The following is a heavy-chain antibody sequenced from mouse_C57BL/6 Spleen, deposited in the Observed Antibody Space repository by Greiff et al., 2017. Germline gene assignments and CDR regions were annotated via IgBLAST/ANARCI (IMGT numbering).Heavy chain of an antibody. J-gene: IGHJ4*01. D-gene: IGHD1-1*01. Sequence: EVMLVESEGGLVQPGSSMKLSCTASGFTFSDYYMAWVRQVPEKGLEWVANINYDGSSTYYLDSLKSRFIISRDNAKNILYLQMSSLKSEDTATYYCARGTTVVATDYYYAMDYWGQGTSVTVSS. CDR1: GFTFSDYY. CDR3: ARGTTVVATDYYYAMDY. V-gene: IGHV5-16*01. CDR2: INYDGSST.